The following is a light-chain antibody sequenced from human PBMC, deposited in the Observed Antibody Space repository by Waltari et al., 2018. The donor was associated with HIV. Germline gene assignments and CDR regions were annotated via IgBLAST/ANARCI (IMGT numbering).Light chain of an antibody. CDR2: NDN. CDR1: RSNIGSNT. V-gene: IGLV1-44*01. Sequence: QSVLTQPPSASGTPGQRVTISCSGTRSNIGSNTVNWYQLLPGTAPKLLIYNDNERPSGVPGRVSGSRSVASASLAISGLQPEDEADYYCSSWDDRLNGQGLFGGGTKLTVL. J-gene: IGLJ3*02. CDR3: SSWDDRLNGQGL.